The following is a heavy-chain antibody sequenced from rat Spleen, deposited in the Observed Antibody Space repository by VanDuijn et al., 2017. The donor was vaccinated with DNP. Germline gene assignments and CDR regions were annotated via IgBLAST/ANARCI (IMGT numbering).Heavy chain of an antibody. J-gene: IGHJ2*01. CDR1: GFSLTSYG. V-gene: IGHV2S8*01. D-gene: IGHD3-8*01. CDR3: TREREPNKNPYYLDY. CDR2: ISSGGKT. Sequence: QVQLKESGPDLVQPSQTLSLTCTVSGFSLTSYGVSWVRQPPGKGLEWIAAISSGGKTYYNSALKSRLSISRDTSKSQVFLRMNSLQTEDTAIYFGTREREPNKNPYYLDYWGQGVMVTVSS.